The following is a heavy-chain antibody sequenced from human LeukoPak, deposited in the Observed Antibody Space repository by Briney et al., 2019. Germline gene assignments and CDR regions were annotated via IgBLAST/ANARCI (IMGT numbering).Heavy chain of an antibody. J-gene: IGHJ4*02. CDR1: GYTFTSYG. Sequence: GASVKDSCKASGYTFTSYGISWVRQAPGQGLEWMGWISTYNGNTNYAQKLRGRVPMPTDTSTRTAYMELRSLRSDDTAVYYWAREVGTRFDYWGQGTLVTVSS. D-gene: IGHD1-26*01. CDR3: AREVGTRFDY. CDR2: ISTYNGNT. V-gene: IGHV1-18*01.